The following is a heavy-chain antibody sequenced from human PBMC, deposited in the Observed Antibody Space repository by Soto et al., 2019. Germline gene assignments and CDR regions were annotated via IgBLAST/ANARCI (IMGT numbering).Heavy chain of an antibody. Sequence: SETLSLTCGVAGGSVNRGRYYWSWIRQSPGKGLEWLGYIYDSGTTNYNPSLDSRLTISVDTSRNQFSLMLTSVTAADMAVYYCARDWTGVEYWGQGIWVT. V-gene: IGHV4-61*01. CDR2: IYDSGTT. D-gene: IGHD3-10*01. CDR3: ARDWTGVEY. CDR1: GGSVNRGRYY. J-gene: IGHJ4*02.